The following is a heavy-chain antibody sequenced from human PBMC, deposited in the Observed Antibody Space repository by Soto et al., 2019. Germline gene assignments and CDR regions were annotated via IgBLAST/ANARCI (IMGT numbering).Heavy chain of an antibody. CDR2: IFYTGTT. D-gene: IGHD2-2*01. V-gene: IGHV4-39*02. Sequence: SGTLALTCSVSGGSISYNSYDWGWIRQPPGKGLEWIGSIFYTGTTSYSPSLKDRVTMSMDTSKNSFSVNLTSVTAADTAVYFCSRLVVVAPVANVWGQGTLVTVSS. CDR3: SRLVVVAPVANV. J-gene: IGHJ4*02. CDR1: GGSISYNSYD.